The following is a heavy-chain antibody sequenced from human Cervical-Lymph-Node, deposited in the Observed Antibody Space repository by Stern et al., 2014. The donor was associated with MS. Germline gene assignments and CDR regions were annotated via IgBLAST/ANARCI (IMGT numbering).Heavy chain of an antibody. Sequence: EVQLVESGGGLVKPGGSLRLSCVASGFTFNNFDMTWVRQSPGKGLEWISSITTGTSYIYYGDSVRGRFTISRDNAKNSLYLQMNSLRAEDTAVYYCAKMQCISGRCYDWYFDLWGRGTLVIVSS. J-gene: IGHJ2*01. CDR2: ITTGTSYI. CDR1: GFTFNNFD. V-gene: IGHV3-21*01. D-gene: IGHD2-15*01. CDR3: AKMQCISGRCYDWYFDL.